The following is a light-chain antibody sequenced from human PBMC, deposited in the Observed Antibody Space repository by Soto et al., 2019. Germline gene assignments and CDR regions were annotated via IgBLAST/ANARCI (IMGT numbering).Light chain of an antibody. CDR2: EVT. J-gene: IGLJ2*01. CDR3: CSYTVGDTVV. V-gene: IGLV2-8*01. Sequence: QSVLTQPASVSGSPGQSITISCSGTSNDVGGYDYVSWYQQHPGKAPKLIIYEVTKRPSGVPDRFFGSKSGSTASLTVSGLQAEDEAVYYCCSYTVGDTVVFGGGTQLTVL. CDR1: SNDVGGYDY.